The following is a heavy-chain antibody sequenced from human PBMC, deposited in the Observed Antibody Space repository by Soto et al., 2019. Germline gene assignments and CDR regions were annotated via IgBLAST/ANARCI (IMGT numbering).Heavy chain of an antibody. V-gene: IGHV1-2*04. CDR1: GYTFTGYY. CDR2: INPNSGGT. J-gene: IGHJ4*02. D-gene: IGHD3-10*01. Sequence: ASVKVSCKASGYTFTGYYMHWVRQAPGQGLEWMGWINPNSGGTNYAQKFQGWVTMTRDTSISTAYMELSRLRSDDTAVYYCARAYYYGSGSYQGYFDYRGQGTLVTVSS. CDR3: ARAYYYGSGSYQGYFDY.